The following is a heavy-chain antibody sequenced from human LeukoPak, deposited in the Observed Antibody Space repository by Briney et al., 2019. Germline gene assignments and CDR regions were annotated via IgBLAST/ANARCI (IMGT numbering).Heavy chain of an antibody. CDR1: GGSISSSSYY. J-gene: IGHJ4*02. Sequence: SETLSLTCTVSGGSISSSSYYWGWIRQPPGKGLECIGSIYYSGSAYYNPSLKSRVTISVDTSKNQFSLKLSSVTAADTAVYYCARAVVVTAISYYFDYWGQGTLVTVSS. D-gene: IGHD2-21*02. CDR2: IYYSGSA. V-gene: IGHV4-39*07. CDR3: ARAVVVTAISYYFDY.